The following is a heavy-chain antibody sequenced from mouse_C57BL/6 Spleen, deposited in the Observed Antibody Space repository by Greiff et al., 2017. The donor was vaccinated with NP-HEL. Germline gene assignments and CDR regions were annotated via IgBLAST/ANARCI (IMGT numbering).Heavy chain of an antibody. V-gene: IGHV1-50*01. Sequence: QVQLQQPGAELVKPGASVKLSCKASGYTFTSYWMQWVKQRPGQGLEWIGEIDPSDSYTNYNQKFKGKATLTVDTSSSTAYMQLSSLTSEDSAVYYCARIYDYDSYYFDYWGQGTTLTVSS. CDR2: IDPSDSYT. D-gene: IGHD2-4*01. J-gene: IGHJ2*01. CDR3: ARIYDYDSYYFDY. CDR1: GYTFTSYW.